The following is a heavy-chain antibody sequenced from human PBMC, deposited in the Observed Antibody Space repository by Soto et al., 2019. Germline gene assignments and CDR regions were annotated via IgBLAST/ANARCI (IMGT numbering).Heavy chain of an antibody. J-gene: IGHJ3*02. CDR1: GFTFSSYA. Sequence: PGGSLRLSCAASGFTFSSYAMSWVRQAPGKGLEWVSAISGSGGSTYYADAVKGRFTISRDNSKNTLYLQMNSLRAEDTAVYYCAKTYYYGSGSYGNIDAFDIWGQGTMVTVSS. V-gene: IGHV3-23*01. CDR2: ISGSGGST. D-gene: IGHD3-10*01. CDR3: AKTYYYGSGSYGNIDAFDI.